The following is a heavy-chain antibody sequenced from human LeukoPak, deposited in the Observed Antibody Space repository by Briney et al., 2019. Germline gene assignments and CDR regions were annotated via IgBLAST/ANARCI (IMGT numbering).Heavy chain of an antibody. D-gene: IGHD6-13*01. Sequence: GGSLRLSCAASGLTFSSYAMSWVRQAPGKGLEWVSAISGSGGSTYYADSVKGRSTISRDNSKNTLYLQMNSLRAEDTAVYYCAKIVAAAGRFFDYWGQGTLVTVSS. CDR1: GLTFSSYA. CDR2: ISGSGGST. V-gene: IGHV3-23*01. J-gene: IGHJ4*02. CDR3: AKIVAAAGRFFDY.